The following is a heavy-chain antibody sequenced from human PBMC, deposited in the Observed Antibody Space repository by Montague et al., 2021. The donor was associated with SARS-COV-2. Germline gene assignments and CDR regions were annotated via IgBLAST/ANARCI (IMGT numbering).Heavy chain of an antibody. CDR2: IDWDDDK. V-gene: IGHV2-70*01. J-gene: IGHJ4*02. D-gene: IGHD6-13*01. Sequence: VKPTQTLTLTCTFSGFSLSTNGMCVSWIRQPPGKALEWLALIDWDDDKYYSTSLKTRLTISKDTSKNQVVLTMTSMDPVDTATYYCAQIFDSSWPTFDYWGQGTLVTVSS. CDR1: GFSLSTNGMC. CDR3: AQIFDSSWPTFDY.